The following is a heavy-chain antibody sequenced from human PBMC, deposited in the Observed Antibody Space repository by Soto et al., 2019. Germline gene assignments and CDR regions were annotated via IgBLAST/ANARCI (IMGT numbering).Heavy chain of an antibody. Sequence: EVQLVGSGGGLVQPGESLRLSCAASGFTFSSYWLSWVRQAPGKGLEWVANIRQDGSEKYYVDSVTGRFTISRDNARNSLYLQMNSLRAEDTAVYYCVRSDYYYSDSSGYAYYFDYWGQGTLVTVSS. D-gene: IGHD3-22*01. CDR1: GFTFSSYW. CDR3: VRSDYYYSDSSGYAYYFDY. J-gene: IGHJ4*02. V-gene: IGHV3-7*01. CDR2: IRQDGSEK.